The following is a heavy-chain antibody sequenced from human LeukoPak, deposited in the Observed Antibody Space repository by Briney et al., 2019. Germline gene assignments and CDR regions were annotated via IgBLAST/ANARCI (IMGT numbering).Heavy chain of an antibody. D-gene: IGHD4-17*01. V-gene: IGHV5-51*01. CDR2: IYPGDSDT. Sequence: GESLKISCEVSGYRFTSYWIAWVRQMPGKGLEWMGFIYPGDSDTRYSPLFQGQVTMSADKSISTAYLQWSSLKASDTAMYYCAREADSQYGDYFDYWGQGTLVTVSS. J-gene: IGHJ4*02. CDR1: GYRFTSYW. CDR3: AREADSQYGDYFDY.